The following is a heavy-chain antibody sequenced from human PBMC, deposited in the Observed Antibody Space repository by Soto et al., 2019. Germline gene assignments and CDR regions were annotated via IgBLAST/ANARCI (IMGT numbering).Heavy chain of an antibody. V-gene: IGHV1-58*01. J-gene: IGHJ6*02. CDR1: GFTFTSSA. CDR3: AAGSPDHIVVVPAAQEAGMDV. D-gene: IGHD2-2*01. CDR2: IVVGSGNT. Sequence: VASVKVSCKASGFTFTSSAVQWVRQARGQRLEWIGWIVVGSGNTNYAQKFQERVTITRDMSTSTAYMELSSLRSEDTAVYYCAAGSPDHIVVVPAAQEAGMDVWGQGTTVTVSS.